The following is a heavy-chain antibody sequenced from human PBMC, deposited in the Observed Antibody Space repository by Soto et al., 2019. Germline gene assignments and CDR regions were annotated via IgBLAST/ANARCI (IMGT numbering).Heavy chain of an antibody. CDR3: ARDVSSRYFEL. CDR2: KWYDGSNK. CDR1: GFTFRNYG. Sequence: QVQLVESGGGVVQPGRSLRLSCAASGFTFRNYGMHWVRQAPGKGLEWVAVKWYDGSNKYYADSVKGRFTISRDNCKNTQHLQMNSLRAEDTDVYYVARDVSSRYFELWGRGSLVTVSS. V-gene: IGHV3-33*01. J-gene: IGHJ2*01.